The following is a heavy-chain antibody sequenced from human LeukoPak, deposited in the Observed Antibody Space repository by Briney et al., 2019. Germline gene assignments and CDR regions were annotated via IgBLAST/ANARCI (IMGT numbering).Heavy chain of an antibody. D-gene: IGHD6-19*01. CDR2: TNRDATNT. V-gene: IGHV3-74*01. Sequence: GGSLTLSCAASGFTFSSYWMVWVRHAPGKGLVWVSHTNRDATNTNYADSVKGRFTISRDNAKNTLYLQMNSLRAEDTAVYYCARAAYSNGWDFWGQGTLVTVSS. CDR1: GFTFSSYW. CDR3: ARAAYSNGWDF. J-gene: IGHJ4*02.